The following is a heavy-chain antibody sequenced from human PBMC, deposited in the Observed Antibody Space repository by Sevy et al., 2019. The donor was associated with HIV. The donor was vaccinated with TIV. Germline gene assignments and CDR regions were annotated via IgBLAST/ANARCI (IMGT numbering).Heavy chain of an antibody. V-gene: IGHV1-24*01. CDR1: GYTLNQLS. J-gene: IGHJ4*02. CDR2: FDPEDVER. CDR3: ATTKDYYESSGCPFDY. D-gene: IGHD3-22*01. Sequence: ASVKVSCKVSGYTLNQLSMHWVRQAPGKGLEWMGSFDPEDVERFYAQKFQGRVTMTEDTSTDTAYMELSSLRSEDTAVYYCATTKDYYESSGCPFDYWGQGTLVTVSS.